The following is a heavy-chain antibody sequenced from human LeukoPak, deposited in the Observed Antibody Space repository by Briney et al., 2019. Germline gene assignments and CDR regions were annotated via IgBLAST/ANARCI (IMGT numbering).Heavy chain of an antibody. Sequence: GGSLRLSCAASGFTFSGCGMHWVRQAPGKGLEWVAFIWYDGRDKYYADSVKGRFTISRDNSKNTLYLQMNSLRAKDTAIYYCAKDPYSYGSYFDYWGQGTLVTVSS. CDR3: AKDPYSYGSYFDY. CDR1: GFTFSGCG. CDR2: IWYDGRDK. D-gene: IGHD5-18*01. V-gene: IGHV3-30*02. J-gene: IGHJ4*02.